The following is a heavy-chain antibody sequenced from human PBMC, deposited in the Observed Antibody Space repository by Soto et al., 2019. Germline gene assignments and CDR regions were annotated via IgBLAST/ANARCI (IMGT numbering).Heavy chain of an antibody. CDR3: ARGTLAWELRAMLFDI. Sequence: QVPLVESGGGVVQPGRSLRLSCAASGFTFSSYAMHWVRQAPGKGLEWVAVISYDGSNKYYADSVKGRFTISRDNSKNTLYLQMNSLRAEDTAVYYCARGTLAWELRAMLFDIWGQGTMVTVSS. CDR2: ISYDGSNK. V-gene: IGHV3-30-3*01. D-gene: IGHD1-26*01. CDR1: GFTFSSYA. J-gene: IGHJ3*02.